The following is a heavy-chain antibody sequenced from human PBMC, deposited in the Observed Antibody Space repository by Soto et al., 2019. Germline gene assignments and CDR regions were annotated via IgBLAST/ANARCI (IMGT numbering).Heavy chain of an antibody. CDR3: ARDCSSTSCYTDEAFDI. V-gene: IGHV3-21*01. Sequence: PGGSLRLSCAASGFTFSSYSMNWVRQAPGKGLEWVSSISSSSSYIYYADSVKGRFTISRDNAKNSLYLQMNSLRAEDTAVYYCARDCSSTSCYTDEAFDIRGQGTMVTVSS. CDR2: ISSSSSYI. D-gene: IGHD2-2*02. CDR1: GFTFSSYS. J-gene: IGHJ3*02.